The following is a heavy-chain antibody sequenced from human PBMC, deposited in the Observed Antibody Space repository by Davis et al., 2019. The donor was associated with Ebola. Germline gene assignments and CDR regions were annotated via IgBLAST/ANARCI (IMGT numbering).Heavy chain of an antibody. CDR2: IFYSGTP. J-gene: IGHJ3*02. CDR3: AKDTANIWFDI. CDR1: GDSISATNYF. D-gene: IGHD2-21*02. Sequence: MPSETLSLTCTVSGDSISATNYFWAWIRQPPGKGLEWIGSIFYSGTPYYNPFLKSRVTMTTDTSTSTAYMELRSLRSDDTAIYYCAKDTANIWFDIWGQGTMVTVSS. V-gene: IGHV4-39*02.